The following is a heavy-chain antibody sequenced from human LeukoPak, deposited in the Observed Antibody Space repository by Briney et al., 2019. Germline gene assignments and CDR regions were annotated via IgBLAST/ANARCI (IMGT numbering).Heavy chain of an antibody. CDR2: ISSSSRTI. V-gene: IGHV3-48*01. CDR3: ARRRTSDFWSGFQYYYYYGMDV. D-gene: IGHD3-3*01. CDR1: GFTFSSYS. Sequence: GGSLRLSCAASGFTFSSYSMNWVRQAPGKGLEWVSYISSSSRTIYYADSVKGRFTISRDNAKNSLYLQMNSLRAEDTAVYYCARRRTSDFWSGFQYYYYYGMDVWGQGTTVTVSS. J-gene: IGHJ6*02.